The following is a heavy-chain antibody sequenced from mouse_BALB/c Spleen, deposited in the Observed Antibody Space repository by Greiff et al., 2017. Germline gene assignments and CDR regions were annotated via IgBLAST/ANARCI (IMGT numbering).Heavy chain of an antibody. V-gene: IGHV3-2*02. Sequence: EVQLVESGPGLVKPSQSLSLTCTVTGYSITSDYAWNWIRQFPGNKLEWMGYISYSGSTSYNPSLKSRISITRDTSKNQFFLQLNSVTTEDTATYYCARDYRYDAGAMDYWGQGTSVTVSS. CDR1: GYSITSDYA. J-gene: IGHJ4*01. D-gene: IGHD2-14*01. CDR3: ARDYRYDAGAMDY. CDR2: ISYSGST.